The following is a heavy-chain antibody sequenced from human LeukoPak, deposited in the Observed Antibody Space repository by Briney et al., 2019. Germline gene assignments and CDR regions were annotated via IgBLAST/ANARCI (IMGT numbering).Heavy chain of an antibody. CDR3: AKEKRFLEWFSCSDY. D-gene: IGHD3-3*01. V-gene: IGHV3-23*01. J-gene: IGHJ4*02. Sequence: GGSLRLSCAASGFTFSSYAMTWVRQAPGEGLEWVSAISGSGGSTYYADSVKGRFTISRDNSKNTLYLQMNSLRAEDTAVYYCAKEKRFLEWFSCSDYWGQGTLVTVSS. CDR1: GFTFSSYA. CDR2: ISGSGGST.